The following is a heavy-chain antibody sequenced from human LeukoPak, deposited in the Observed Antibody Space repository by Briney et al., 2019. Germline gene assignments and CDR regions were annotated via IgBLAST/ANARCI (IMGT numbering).Heavy chain of an antibody. CDR3: AKDRRRDYSGSYLGYFDY. V-gene: IGHV3-30*04. CDR1: GFTFSSYA. J-gene: IGHJ4*02. D-gene: IGHD1-26*01. Sequence: GGSLRLSCAASGFTFSSYAMHWVRQAPGKGLEWVAVISYDGSNKYYADSVKGRFTISRDNSKNTLYLQMNSLRAEDTAVYYCAKDRRRDYSGSYLGYFDYWGQGTLVTVSS. CDR2: ISYDGSNK.